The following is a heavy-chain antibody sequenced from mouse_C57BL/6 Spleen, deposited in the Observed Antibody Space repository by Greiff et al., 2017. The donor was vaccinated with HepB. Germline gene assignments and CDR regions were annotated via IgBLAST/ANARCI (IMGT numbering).Heavy chain of an antibody. CDR1: GYTFTGYW. J-gene: IGHJ3*01. CDR3: ARLVDYGGCAY. V-gene: IGHV1-9*01. CDR2: ILTGSGST. D-gene: IGHD2-4*01. Sequence: VHLVESGAELMKPGASVKLSCKASGYTFTGYWIEWVKQRPGHGLEWIGEILTGSGSTNYNDKFKGKATFTADTSSNTAYMQLSSLTTEDSALYYCARLVDYGGCAYWGQGTLVTVSA.